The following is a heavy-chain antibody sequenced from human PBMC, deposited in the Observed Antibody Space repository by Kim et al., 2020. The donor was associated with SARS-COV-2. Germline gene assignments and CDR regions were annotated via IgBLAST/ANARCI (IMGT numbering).Heavy chain of an antibody. CDR2: I. CDR3: TGGYTSGWSDY. D-gene: IGHD6-13*01. Sequence: IDYAISVKGRITINPDASKNQVSLQLNSLSPEDTAVYYCTGGYTSGWSDYWGQGSLVTVSS. J-gene: IGHJ4*02. V-gene: IGHV6-1*01.